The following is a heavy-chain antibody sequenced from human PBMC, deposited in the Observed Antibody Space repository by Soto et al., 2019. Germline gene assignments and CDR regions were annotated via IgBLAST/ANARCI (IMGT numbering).Heavy chain of an antibody. V-gene: IGHV1-58*01. J-gene: IGHJ4*02. CDR3: AAGDSSGYYGG. Sequence: SVKVSCKASGFTFTSSSVQWVRQARGQRLEWIGWITVGTGNTNYAQKVQERVTITRDMSTSTAYMELSNLRSEDTAVYYCAAGDSSGYYGGWGQGTQVTVS. D-gene: IGHD3-22*01. CDR2: ITVGTGNT. CDR1: GFTFTSSS.